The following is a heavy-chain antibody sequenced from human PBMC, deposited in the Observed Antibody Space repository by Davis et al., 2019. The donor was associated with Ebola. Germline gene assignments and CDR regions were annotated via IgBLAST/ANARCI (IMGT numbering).Heavy chain of an antibody. CDR1: GDSVSSNTAA. D-gene: IGHD3-22*01. Sequence: MPSETLSLTCAISGDSVSSNTAAWNWIRQSPSRGLEWLGGTYYRSKWFVDYAVSVKSRMTINSDTSKNQFSLQLSSVTPEDTAVYYCARDPPYDQGYDYWGQGILVTVSS. CDR3: ARDPPYDQGYDY. CDR2: TYYRSKWFV. J-gene: IGHJ4*02. V-gene: IGHV6-1*01.